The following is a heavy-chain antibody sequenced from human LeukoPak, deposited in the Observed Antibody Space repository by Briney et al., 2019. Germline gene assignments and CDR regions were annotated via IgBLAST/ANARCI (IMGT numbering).Heavy chain of an antibody. CDR3: ARSGCSYGDIFDY. CDR2: IYYSGST. D-gene: IGHD5-18*01. CDR1: GGSISSYY. J-gene: IGHJ4*02. V-gene: IGHV4-59*01. Sequence: SETLSLTCTASGGSISSYYWSWIRQPPGKGLEWIGYIYYSGSTNYNPSLKSRVTISVDTSKNQFSLKLSSVTAADTAVYYCARSGCSYGDIFDYWGQGTLVTVSS.